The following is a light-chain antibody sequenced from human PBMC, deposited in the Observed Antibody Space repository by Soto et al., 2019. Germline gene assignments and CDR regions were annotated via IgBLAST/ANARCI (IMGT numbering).Light chain of an antibody. CDR3: QQYNSYPYT. CDR1: QTISSW. Sequence: DIQMTQFPSTLSASIGDRVTITCRASQTISSWLAWYQQKPGKAPKLLLYKASSLETGVPSRFSGSGSETEFTLTISSLQPDDFATYYCQQYNSYPYTFGQGTRLEIK. J-gene: IGKJ2*01. V-gene: IGKV1-5*03. CDR2: KAS.